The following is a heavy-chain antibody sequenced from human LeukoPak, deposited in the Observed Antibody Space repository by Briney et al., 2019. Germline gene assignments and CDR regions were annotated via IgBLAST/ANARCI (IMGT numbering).Heavy chain of an antibody. CDR2: INSDGSST. V-gene: IGHV3-74*01. CDR3: ARDQADSSGNNWFDP. J-gene: IGHJ5*02. D-gene: IGHD6-25*01. CDR1: GFTFSSYW. Sequence: GGSLRLSCAASGFTFSSYWMHWVRQAPGKGLVWVSRINSDGSSTSYADSVKGRFTISRDNAKNTLYLQMNSLRAEDTAVYYCARDQADSSGNNWFDPWGQGTLVTVSS.